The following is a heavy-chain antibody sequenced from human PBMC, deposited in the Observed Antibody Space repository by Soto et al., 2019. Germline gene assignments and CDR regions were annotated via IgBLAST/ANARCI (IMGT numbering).Heavy chain of an antibody. CDR2: ISNDESNK. D-gene: IGHD6-19*01. V-gene: IGHV3-30-3*01. CDR1: GFTFSTYA. CDR3: ARSIAVAGLDY. J-gene: IGHJ4*02. Sequence: GGSLRLSCAASGFTFSTYAVHWVRQAPGKGLEWVAVISNDESNKYYANSVKGRFTISRDNSNNTGYLQMNSLRREDTAIYYCARSIAVAGLDYWGPGTLVTVSS.